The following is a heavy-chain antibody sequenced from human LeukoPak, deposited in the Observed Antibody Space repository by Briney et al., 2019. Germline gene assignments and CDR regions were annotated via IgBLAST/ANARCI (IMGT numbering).Heavy chain of an antibody. D-gene: IGHD6-25*01. J-gene: IGHJ5*02. Sequence: SETLSLTCTVSGGSISSHYWSWIRQPPGKGLEWIGYIYYSGSTNYNPSLKSRVTISVDTSKNQFSLKLSSVTAADTAVYYCARGQRRLSWFDPWGQGTLVTVSS. CDR2: IYYSGST. CDR1: GGSISSHY. V-gene: IGHV4-59*11. CDR3: ARGQRRLSWFDP.